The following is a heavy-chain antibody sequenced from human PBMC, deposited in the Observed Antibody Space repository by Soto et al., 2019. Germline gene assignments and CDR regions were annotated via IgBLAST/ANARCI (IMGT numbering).Heavy chain of an antibody. J-gene: IGHJ6*02. V-gene: IGHV5-51*01. CDR1: GYSFTSYW. D-gene: IGHD2-15*01. CDR3: ARLSGLQYYYYYYGMDV. CDR2: IYPGDSDT. Sequence: ESVKISCKGSGYSFTSYWIGWVRQIPGKGLEWMGIIYPGDSDTRYSPSFQGQVTISADKSISTAYLQWSSLKASGTAMYYCARLSGLQYYYYYYGMDVWGQGTTVTVSS.